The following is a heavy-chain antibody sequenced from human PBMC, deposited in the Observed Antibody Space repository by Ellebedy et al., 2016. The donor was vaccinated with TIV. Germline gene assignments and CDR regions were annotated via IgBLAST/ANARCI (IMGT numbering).Heavy chain of an antibody. CDR2: ISGSGGST. V-gene: IGHV3-23*01. CDR1: GFTFSSYA. D-gene: IGHD3-3*02. Sequence: GESLKISCAASGFTFSSYAMSWVRQAPGKGLEWVSAISGSGGSTYYADSVKGRFTISRDNSKNTLYLQMNSLRAEDTAVYYCARRNGLADDYWGQGTLVTVSS. J-gene: IGHJ4*02. CDR3: ARRNGLADDY.